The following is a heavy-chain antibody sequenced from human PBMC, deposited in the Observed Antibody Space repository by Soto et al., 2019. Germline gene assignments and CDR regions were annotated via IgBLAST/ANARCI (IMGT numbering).Heavy chain of an antibody. CDR3: AKDAISGDGIWIMDS. D-gene: IGHD4-17*01. Sequence: GGSLRLSCTASGFTFSDYHMAWIRQAPGKGLEWVSYITSSSSYTNYGDSVKGRFTISRDNAKKSLYLQLNSLRAEDTAIYYCAKDAISGDGIWIMDSWGQGTVVTVSS. CDR2: ITSSSSYT. J-gene: IGHJ5*02. CDR1: GFTFSDYH. V-gene: IGHV3-11*06.